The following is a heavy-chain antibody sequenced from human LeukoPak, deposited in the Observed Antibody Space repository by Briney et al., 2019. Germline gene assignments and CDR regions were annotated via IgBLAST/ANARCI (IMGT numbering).Heavy chain of an antibody. CDR3: ARGGYDILTGTSFFDP. D-gene: IGHD3-9*01. Sequence: PGGSLRLSCAASGFTFSSYAMSWVRQAPGKGLQYVSYISSSGTYANYANSVKGRFTNSRDNAKNSLYLQMNSLRADDTAVYYCARGGYDILTGTSFFDPWGQGTLVTVSS. J-gene: IGHJ5*02. V-gene: IGHV3-11*05. CDR2: ISSSGTYA. CDR1: GFTFSSYA.